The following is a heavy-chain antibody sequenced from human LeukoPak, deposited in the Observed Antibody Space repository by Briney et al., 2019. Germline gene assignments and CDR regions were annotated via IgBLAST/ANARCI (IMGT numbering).Heavy chain of an antibody. J-gene: IGHJ3*02. CDR1: GGSISSYY. CDR2: MYYSGST. V-gene: IGHV4-39*07. D-gene: IGHD2-2*01. Sequence: SETLSLTCTVSGGSISSYYWGWIRQPPGKGLEWIGSMYYSGSTYYNPSLKSRVTMSVDTSKNQFSLKLSSVTAADTAVYYCARGPPDCTITSCYAFDAFDIWGQGTMVTVSS. CDR3: ARGPPDCTITSCYAFDAFDI.